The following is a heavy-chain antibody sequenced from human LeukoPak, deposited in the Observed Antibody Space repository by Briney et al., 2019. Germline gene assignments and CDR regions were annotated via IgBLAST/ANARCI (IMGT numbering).Heavy chain of an antibody. J-gene: IGHJ6*03. CDR3: AKGLRRLLWFGELLEPLAYMDV. CDR1: GFTFSSYA. CDR2: ISCSGGNT. D-gene: IGHD3-10*01. V-gene: IGHV3-23*01. Sequence: GGSLRLSCAASGFTFSSYAMSCVRQAPGKGLEWVSAISCSGGNTYYADSVKGRFTISRDNSKNTLYLQMNSLRVEDTAVYYCAKGLRRLLWFGELLEPLAYMDVWGKGTTVTVSS.